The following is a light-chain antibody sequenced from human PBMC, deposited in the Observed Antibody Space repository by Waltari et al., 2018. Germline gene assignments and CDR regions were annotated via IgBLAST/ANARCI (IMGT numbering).Light chain of an antibody. CDR3: QQYKNWPPMYT. J-gene: IGKJ2*01. CDR2: GAS. V-gene: IGKV3-15*01. CDR1: QSVSSS. Sequence: EIVMTQSPATLSVSPGERATLSCRASQSVSSSLAWYQQKPGRAPRLRLYGASTRATGIPARFSGSGSGTEFTLTINSLQSEDSAVYYCQQYKNWPPMYTFGQGTKLEIK.